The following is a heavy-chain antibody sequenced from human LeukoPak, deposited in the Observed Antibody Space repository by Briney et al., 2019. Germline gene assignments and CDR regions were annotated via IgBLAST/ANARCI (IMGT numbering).Heavy chain of an antibody. CDR2: IYCSGST. CDR3: AREGCGSGGSCYSNWFDP. D-gene: IGHD2-15*01. V-gene: IGHV4-30-4*01. CDR1: GCPISSGDYY. Sequence: SETLSLTCTVSGCPISSGDYYWSWIRQPPGKGLEWIGYIYCSGSTYYNPSLKSRVTISVDTSKNQFSLKLSSVTAADTAVYYCAREGCGSGGSCYSNWFDPWGQGTLVTVSS. J-gene: IGHJ5*02.